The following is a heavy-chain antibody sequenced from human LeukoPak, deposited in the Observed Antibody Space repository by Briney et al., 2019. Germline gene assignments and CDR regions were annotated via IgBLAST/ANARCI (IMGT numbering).Heavy chain of an antibody. CDR2: ISYDGSNK. CDR1: GFTFSSYG. J-gene: IGHJ4*02. V-gene: IGHV3-30*18. Sequence: GRSLRLSCAASGFTFSSYGMHWVRQAPGKGLEWVAAISYDGSNKYYADSVKGRFTISRDNSKNTLYLQMNSLRAEDTAVYYCAKDRVGVMLDYWGQGTLVTVSS. CDR3: AKDRVGVMLDY. D-gene: IGHD3-16*01.